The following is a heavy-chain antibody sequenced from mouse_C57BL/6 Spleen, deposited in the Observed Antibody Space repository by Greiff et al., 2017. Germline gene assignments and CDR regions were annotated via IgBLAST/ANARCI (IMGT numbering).Heavy chain of an antibody. J-gene: IGHJ4*01. D-gene: IGHD1-1*01. CDR2: INPYNGGT. CDR3: ARSTVPSMDY. CDR1: GYTFTDYY. V-gene: IGHV1-19*01. Sequence: DVQLVESGPVLVKPGASVKMSCKASGYTFTDYYMNWVKQSHGRSLEWIGVINPYNGGTSYNQKFKGKATLTVDKSSSTAYMELNSLTSEDSAVYYCARSTVPSMDYWGQGTSVTVSS.